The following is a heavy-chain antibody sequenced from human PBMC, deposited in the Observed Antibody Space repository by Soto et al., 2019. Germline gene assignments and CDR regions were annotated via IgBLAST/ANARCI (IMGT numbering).Heavy chain of an antibody. V-gene: IGHV3-21*01. CDR3: ARDRGYDAHDYYYNAMDV. CDR1: GFTFRTYT. D-gene: IGHD2-15*01. Sequence: VGSLRLSCVASGFTFRTYTVNWVRQAPGKGLEWVSGTRGFSPYTFYAESVKGRFTISRDNAKNSLYLQMNSLGVEDTAVYYCARDRGYDAHDYYYNAMDVWGQGTTVTVSS. J-gene: IGHJ6*02. CDR2: TRGFSPYT.